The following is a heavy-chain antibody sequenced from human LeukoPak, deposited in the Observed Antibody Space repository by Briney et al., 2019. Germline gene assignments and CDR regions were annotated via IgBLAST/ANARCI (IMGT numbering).Heavy chain of an antibody. V-gene: IGHV3-49*04. CDR3: TRARDYGDFDY. D-gene: IGHD3-16*01. CDR2: IRSKAYGGTT. CDR1: GFTFGDYA. Sequence: GGSLRLSCTASGFTFGDYAMSWVRQAPGKGLEWVGFIRSKAYGGTTEYAASVKGRITISRDDSKSIAYLQMNSLKTEDTAVYYCTRARDYGDFDYWGQGTLVTVSS. J-gene: IGHJ4*02.